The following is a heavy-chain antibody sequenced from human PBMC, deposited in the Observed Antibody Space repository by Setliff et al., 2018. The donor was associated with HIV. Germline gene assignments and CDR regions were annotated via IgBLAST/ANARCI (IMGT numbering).Heavy chain of an antibody. CDR3: ARSNRGYDSRGFYRENWFDP. CDR2: IYPGDSDT. D-gene: IGHD3-22*01. J-gene: IGHJ5*02. V-gene: IGHV5-51*01. CDR1: GYRFTSYR. Sequence: GESLKISCKASGYRFTSYRIAWVRQMPGKGLEWMGIIYPGDSDTRYSPSFQGQVTISVDKSLDSAYLQWNTLKASDTAMYYCARSNRGYDSRGFYRENWFDPWGQGTQVTVSS.